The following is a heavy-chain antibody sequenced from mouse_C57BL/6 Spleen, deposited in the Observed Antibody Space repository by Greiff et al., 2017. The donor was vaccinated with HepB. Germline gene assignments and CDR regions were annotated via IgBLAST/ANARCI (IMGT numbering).Heavy chain of an antibody. D-gene: IGHD2-1*01. CDR2: ISYDGSN. V-gene: IGHV3-6*01. J-gene: IGHJ2*01. CDR1: GYSITSGYY. CDR3: AREIYYGNYEDYFDY. Sequence: VQLKESGPGLVKPSQSLSLTCSVTGYSITSGYYWNWIRQFPGNKLEWMGYISYDGSNNYNPSLKNRISITRDTSKNQFFLKLNSVTTEDTATYYCAREIYYGNYEDYFDYWGQGTTLTVSS.